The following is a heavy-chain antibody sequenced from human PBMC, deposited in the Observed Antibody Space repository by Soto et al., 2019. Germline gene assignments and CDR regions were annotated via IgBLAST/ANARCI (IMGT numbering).Heavy chain of an antibody. CDR2: IYYSGST. Sequence: PSETLSLTCTVSGGSISSYYWRWMRPHPRKGLEWMGYIYYSGSTNYNPSLKSRVTISVDTSKNQFSLKLSSVTAADTAVYYCGGLRWLVPYGMDVWGQGTTVTVSS. CDR1: GGSISSYY. D-gene: IGHD3-22*01. J-gene: IGHJ6*02. V-gene: IGHV4-59*01. CDR3: GGLRWLVPYGMDV.